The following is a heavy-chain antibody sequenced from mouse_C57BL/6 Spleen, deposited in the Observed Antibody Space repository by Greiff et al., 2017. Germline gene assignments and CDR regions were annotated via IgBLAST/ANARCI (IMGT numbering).Heavy chain of an antibody. CDR3: ARGSSYYFDY. CDR2: IYPSDSET. Sequence: QVQLQQPGAELVRPGSSVKLSCKASGYTFTSYWMDWVKQRPGQGLEWIGNIYPSDSETHYNQKFKDKATLTVDKSSSTAYMQLSSLTSEDSAVYYCARGSSYYFDYWSQGTTLTVSS. CDR1: GYTFTSYW. J-gene: IGHJ2*01. D-gene: IGHD1-1*01. V-gene: IGHV1-61*01.